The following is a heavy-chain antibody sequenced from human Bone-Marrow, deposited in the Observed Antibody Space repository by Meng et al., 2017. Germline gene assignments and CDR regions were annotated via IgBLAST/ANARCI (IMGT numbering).Heavy chain of an antibody. D-gene: IGHD6-19*01. CDR3: ARKRAVVEDFDC. Sequence: EVKLEESGAGLVHPGGSWGLSCAGSGFTFSSYWMHWVRQAPGKGLVWVARVNSDGSATTYADSVKGRFTISRDNAKTTLYLQMNSLTVEDTAVYYCARKRAVVEDFDCWGQGTLVTVSS. CDR2: VNSDGSAT. CDR1: GFTFSSYW. V-gene: IGHV3-74*03. J-gene: IGHJ4*02.